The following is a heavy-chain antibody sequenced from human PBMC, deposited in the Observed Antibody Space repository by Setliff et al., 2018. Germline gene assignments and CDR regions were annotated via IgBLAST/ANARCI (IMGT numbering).Heavy chain of an antibody. V-gene: IGHV4-39*07. D-gene: IGHD3-10*01. J-gene: IGHJ5*02. CDR2: MYYGGGGST. Sequence: SETLSLTCTVSGASVSGNSYYWGWIRQPPGKGLEWIGSMYYGGGGSTYYSASLKSRVTISVDTSKNQFSLKLNSVTAADTAVYYCATDGPVLNGDYISWGQGTLVTVSS. CDR1: GASVSGNSYY. CDR3: ATDGPVLNGDYIS.